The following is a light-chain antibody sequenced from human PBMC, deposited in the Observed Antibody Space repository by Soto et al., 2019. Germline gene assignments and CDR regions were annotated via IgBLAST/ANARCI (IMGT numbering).Light chain of an antibody. V-gene: IGKV3-20*01. CDR2: GAS. CDR1: QSVSSSY. Sequence: IVLTQSPGTLSLSPGERATLSCRASQSVSSSYFAWYQQKPGQAPRLLLYGASSRATGIPDRFSGSGSGTDFTLTISRLEPEDFAVYYCQQYGRSLTFGGGTKVEMK. J-gene: IGKJ4*01. CDR3: QQYGRSLT.